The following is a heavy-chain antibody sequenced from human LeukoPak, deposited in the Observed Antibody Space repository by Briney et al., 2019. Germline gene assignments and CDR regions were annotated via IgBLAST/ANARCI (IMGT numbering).Heavy chain of an antibody. CDR3: AKATRITMIVVVIGRGYYFDY. J-gene: IGHJ4*02. Sequence: GGSLRLSCAASGFTVSSNYMSWVRQAPGKGLEWVSAISGSGGSTYYADSVKGRFTISRDNSKNTLYLQMNSLRAEDTAVYYCAKATRITMIVVVIGRGYYFDYWGQGTLVTVSS. CDR2: ISGSGGST. CDR1: GFTVSSNY. V-gene: IGHV3-23*01. D-gene: IGHD3-22*01.